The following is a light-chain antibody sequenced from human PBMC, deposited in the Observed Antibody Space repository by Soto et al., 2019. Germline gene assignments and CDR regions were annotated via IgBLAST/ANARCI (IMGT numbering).Light chain of an antibody. V-gene: IGKV3-11*01. CDR2: DAS. CDR1: QSVSSY. Sequence: EIVLTQSPATLSLSPGERATLSFRASQSVSSYLARYQQKPGQAPRLLIYDASNRATGIPARFSGSGSGTDFTLTISSLEPEDFAVYYCQQYNNWPRTFGQGTKVDIK. J-gene: IGKJ1*01. CDR3: QQYNNWPRT.